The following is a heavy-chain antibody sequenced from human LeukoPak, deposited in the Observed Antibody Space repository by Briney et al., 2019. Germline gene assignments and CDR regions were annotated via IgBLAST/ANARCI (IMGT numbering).Heavy chain of an antibody. J-gene: IGHJ6*02. CDR3: ARIVVVAAVYYYGMDV. V-gene: IGHV5-51*01. Sequence: GESLKISCKGSGYNFAHDWIGWVRQMPGKGLEWMGIIYPGDSDTRYSPSFQGQVTISADKSISTAYLQWSSLKASDTAMYYCARIVVVAAVYYYGMDVWGQGTTVTVSS. CDR2: IYPGDSDT. CDR1: GYNFAHDW. D-gene: IGHD2-15*01.